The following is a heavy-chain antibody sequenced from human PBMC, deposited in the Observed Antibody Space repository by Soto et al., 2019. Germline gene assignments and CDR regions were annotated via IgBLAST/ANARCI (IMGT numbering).Heavy chain of an antibody. V-gene: IGHV1-46*01. Sequence: QVQLVQSGAEVKKPGASVKVSCKASGYTFTSYYMHWVRQAPGQGLEWMGIISPSGGSTSYAQKFQGRVTMTRDTSTSTVYMELSSLRSEDTAVYYCARDRGVGYYYYYCGMDVWGQGTTVTVSS. CDR3: ARDRGVGYYYYYCGMDV. CDR2: ISPSGGST. J-gene: IGHJ6*02. CDR1: GYTFTSYY.